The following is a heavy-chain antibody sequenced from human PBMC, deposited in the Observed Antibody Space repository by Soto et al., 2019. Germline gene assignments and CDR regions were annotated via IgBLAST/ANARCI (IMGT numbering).Heavy chain of an antibody. V-gene: IGHV3-53*01. J-gene: IGHJ4*02. CDR1: GFTVSNNY. D-gene: IGHD3-10*01. Sequence: EVQLVESGGGLIQPGGSLRLSCAVSGFTVSNNYMSWVRQAPGKGLEGVSVIYSGGYTAYGDSVKGRFTISRDNSKNTPYFQMNRLGAGARAVFYCGPQRGGGGYWGQGTLVTVSS. CDR3: GPQRGGGGY. CDR2: IYSGGYT.